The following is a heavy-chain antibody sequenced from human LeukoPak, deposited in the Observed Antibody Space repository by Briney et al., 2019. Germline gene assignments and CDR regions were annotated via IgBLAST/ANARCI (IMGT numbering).Heavy chain of an antibody. J-gene: IGHJ5*02. CDR3: ARRDGSSGWSLSWFDP. V-gene: IGHV5-51*01. CDR2: IYPGDSDT. D-gene: IGHD6-19*01. Sequence: GESLKISCKGSGYSFTSYWIGWVRQMPGKGLEWMGIIYPGDSDTRYSPSFQGQVTISADKSISTAYLQWSSLKASDTAMYYCARRDGSSGWSLSWFDPWGQGTLVTVSS. CDR1: GYSFTSYW.